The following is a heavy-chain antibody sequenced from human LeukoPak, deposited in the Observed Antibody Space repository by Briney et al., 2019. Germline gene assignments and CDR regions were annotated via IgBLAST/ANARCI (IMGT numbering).Heavy chain of an antibody. CDR1: GFTFSSYS. V-gene: IGHV3-74*01. CDR2: IDRDGSRI. J-gene: IGHJ4*02. Sequence: GGSLRLSCAASGFTFSSYSMNWVRQAPGKGLVWVSRIDRDGSRINYADSVKGRFTISRDNGKNTLFLQMNSLRAEDAAVYYCVRVGSGNHDYWGQGTLVTVSS. CDR3: VRVGSGNHDY. D-gene: IGHD1-26*01.